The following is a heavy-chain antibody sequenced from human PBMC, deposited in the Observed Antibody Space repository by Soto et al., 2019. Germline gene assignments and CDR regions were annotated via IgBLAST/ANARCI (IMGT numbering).Heavy chain of an antibody. D-gene: IGHD3-22*01. CDR3: AREHTYHYDSSGYYPDAFDI. Sequence: QVQLVQSGAEVKKPGSSVKVSCKASGGTFSSYAISWVRQAPGQGLEWMGGIIPIFGTANYAQKFQGRVTITADESTSTAYMELSSLRSEDTAVYYCAREHTYHYDSSGYYPDAFDIWGPGTMVTGYS. V-gene: IGHV1-69*01. CDR1: GGTFSSYA. J-gene: IGHJ3*02. CDR2: IIPIFGTA.